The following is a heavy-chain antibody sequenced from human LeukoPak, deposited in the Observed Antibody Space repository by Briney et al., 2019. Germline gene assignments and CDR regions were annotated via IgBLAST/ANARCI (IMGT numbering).Heavy chain of an antibody. J-gene: IGHJ4*02. CDR3: AKDTSYTPTYYFDY. V-gene: IGHV3-9*01. D-gene: IGHD1-26*01. CDR1: GFTFDDYA. CDR2: ISWNSGSI. Sequence: PGGSLRLSCAASGFTFDDYAMHWVRQAPGKGLEWVSGISWNSGSIGYADSVKGRFTISRDNAKNSLYLQMNSLRTEDTALYYCAKDTSYTPTYYFDYWGQGTLVTVSS.